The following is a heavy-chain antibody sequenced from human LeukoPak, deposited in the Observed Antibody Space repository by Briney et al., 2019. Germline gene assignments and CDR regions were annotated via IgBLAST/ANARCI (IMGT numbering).Heavy chain of an antibody. CDR3: ARGIAAAGTALYN. CDR2: IYSDGST. Sequence: GGSLRLSCAVSGFTVSSNCMSWVRQAPGKGLEWVSVIYSDGSTYSADSADSVKGRFTVSRDNSKNTLYLQIKSLRAEDTAVYYCARGIAAAGTALYNWGQGTLLTVSS. J-gene: IGHJ4*02. V-gene: IGHV3-53*01. CDR1: GFTVSSNC. D-gene: IGHD6-13*01.